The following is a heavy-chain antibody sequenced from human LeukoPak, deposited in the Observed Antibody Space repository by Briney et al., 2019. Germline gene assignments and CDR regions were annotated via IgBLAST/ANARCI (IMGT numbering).Heavy chain of an antibody. CDR2: IYYSGST. J-gene: IGHJ4*02. Sequence: PSQTLSLTCTVSGGSISSSSYYWGWIRQPPGRGLEWIGSIYYSGSTYYNPSLKSRVTISVDTSKNQFSLKLSSVTAADTAVYYCARHAEMAVAGPIFDYWGQGTLVTVSS. CDR1: GGSISSSSYY. V-gene: IGHV4-39*01. CDR3: ARHAEMAVAGPIFDY. D-gene: IGHD6-19*01.